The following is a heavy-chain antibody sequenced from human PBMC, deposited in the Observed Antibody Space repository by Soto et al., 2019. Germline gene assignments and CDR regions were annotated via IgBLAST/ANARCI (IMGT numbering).Heavy chain of an antibody. CDR3: ARDRQPHYYYGMDV. CDR2: TYYRSKWYI. Sequence: SQPLSLTCAISGDSVSSNSAAWNWIRQSPSRSLKWLGRTYYRSKWYIDYAVSVKSRITINPDTSKNQFSLQLNSVTPEDTAVYYCARDRQPHYYYGMDVWGQGTTVTVSS. D-gene: IGHD6-13*01. J-gene: IGHJ6*02. V-gene: IGHV6-1*01. CDR1: GDSVSSNSAA.